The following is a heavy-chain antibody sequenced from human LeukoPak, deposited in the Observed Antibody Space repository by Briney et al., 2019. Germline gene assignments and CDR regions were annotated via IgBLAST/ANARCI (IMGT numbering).Heavy chain of an antibody. Sequence: GGSLRLSCAASGFTFSSCEMNWVRQAPGKGLEWVSYISSSGSTIYYADSVKGRFTISRDNAKNSLYLQMNSLRAEDTAVYYCAREGGEWELLRTFDYWGQGTLVTVSS. CDR2: ISSSGSTI. CDR3: AREGGEWELLRTFDY. V-gene: IGHV3-48*03. CDR1: GFTFSSCE. D-gene: IGHD1-26*01. J-gene: IGHJ4*02.